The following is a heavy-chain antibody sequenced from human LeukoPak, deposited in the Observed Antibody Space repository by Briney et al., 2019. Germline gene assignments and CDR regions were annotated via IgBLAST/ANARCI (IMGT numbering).Heavy chain of an antibody. V-gene: IGHV3-21*01. J-gene: IGHJ3*02. D-gene: IGHD3-3*01. CDR3: ARAKRYDFWSGYPYAFDI. Sequence: GGSLRLSCAASGFTFSSYAMSWVRQAPGKGLEWVSSISSSSSCIYYADSVKGRFTISRDNAKNSLYLQMNSLRAEDTAVYYCARAKRYDFWSGYPYAFDIWGQGTMVTVSS. CDR2: ISSSSSCI. CDR1: GFTFSSYA.